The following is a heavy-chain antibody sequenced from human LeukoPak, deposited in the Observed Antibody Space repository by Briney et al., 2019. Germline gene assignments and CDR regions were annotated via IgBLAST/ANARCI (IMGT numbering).Heavy chain of an antibody. CDR1: VGSISGYY. Sequence: SETLSLPCTVSVGSISGYYWSWIWQPPGKGLEWIGCIDYSGSTYYNPSLKSRVTVSADTSKNQFSLKLTSVTAADTAVYYCARRWYHAYCDYWGEGSVVTVSS. CDR3: ARRWYHAYCDY. CDR2: IDYSGST. J-gene: IGHJ4*02. V-gene: IGHV4-59*01. D-gene: IGHD2-15*01.